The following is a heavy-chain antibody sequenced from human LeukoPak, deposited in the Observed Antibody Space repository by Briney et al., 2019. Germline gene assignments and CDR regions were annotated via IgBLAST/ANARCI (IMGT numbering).Heavy chain of an antibody. V-gene: IGHV1-2*02. CDR1: GYTFTGYY. J-gene: IGHJ4*02. Sequence: ASVKVSCKASGYTFTGYYVHWVRQAPGQGLEWMGWINPNSGGTNYAQKFQGRVTMTRDTSISTAYMELSSLRSEDTAVYYCATDSSRPHSGSYFCFDYWGQGTLVTVSS. D-gene: IGHD1-26*01. CDR2: INPNSGGT. CDR3: ATDSSRPHSGSYFCFDY.